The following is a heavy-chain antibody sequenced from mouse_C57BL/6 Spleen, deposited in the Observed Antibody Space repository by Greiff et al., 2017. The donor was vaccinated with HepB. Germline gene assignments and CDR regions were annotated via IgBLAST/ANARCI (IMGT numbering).Heavy chain of an antibody. V-gene: IGHV1-64*01. D-gene: IGHD2-3*01. J-gene: IGHJ3*01. CDR2: IHPNSGNT. Sequence: VQLQQSGAELVKPGASVKLSCKASGYTFTSYWMHWVKQRPGQGLEWIGMIHPNSGNTNYNEKFKSKATLTVDKSSSTAYMQLSSLTSDDSAVYYCARGSYDGYYEWFAYWGQGTLVTVSA. CDR3: ARGSYDGYYEWFAY. CDR1: GYTFTSYW.